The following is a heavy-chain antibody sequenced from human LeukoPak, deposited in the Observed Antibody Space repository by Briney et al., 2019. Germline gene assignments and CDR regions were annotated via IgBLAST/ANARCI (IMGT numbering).Heavy chain of an antibody. Sequence: GGSLRLSCAPSGFTFTTSGMHWVRQAPGQGLEWMALISSDGNSKDYADSVKGRFTISRDNSKNTVSLQMNSLRAEDTAIYYCAKWRRGHYYGSGTELDYWGQGTLVTVSS. CDR3: AKWRRGHYYGSGTELDY. D-gene: IGHD3-10*01. CDR1: GFTFTTSG. CDR2: ISSDGNSK. J-gene: IGHJ4*02. V-gene: IGHV3-30*18.